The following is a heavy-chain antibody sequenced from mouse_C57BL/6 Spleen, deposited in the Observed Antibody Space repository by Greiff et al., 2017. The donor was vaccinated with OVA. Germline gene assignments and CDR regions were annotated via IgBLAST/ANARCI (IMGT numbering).Heavy chain of an antibody. CDR1: GYAFSSSW. Sequence: VKLQESGPELVKPGASVKISCKASGYAFSSSWMNWVKQRPGKGLEWIGRIYPGDGDTNYNGKFKGKATLTADKSSSTAYMQLSSLTSEDSAVYFCARGGPGLAYWGQGTLVTVSA. V-gene: IGHV1-82*01. CDR2: IYPGDGDT. J-gene: IGHJ3*01. CDR3: ARGGPGLAY.